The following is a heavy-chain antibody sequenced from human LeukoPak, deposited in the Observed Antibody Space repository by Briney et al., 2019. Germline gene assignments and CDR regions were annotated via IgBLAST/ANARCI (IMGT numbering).Heavy chain of an antibody. J-gene: IGHJ5*02. CDR1: GYTFTGYY. Sequence: ASVKVSCKASGYTFTGYYMHWVRQAPGQGLEWIGWINPNSGGTNYAQKFQGRVTMTRDTSISTAYMELSRLRSDDTAVYYCATAKPYVDTAMANWFDPWGQGTLVTVSS. V-gene: IGHV1-2*02. D-gene: IGHD5-18*01. CDR2: INPNSGGT. CDR3: ATAKPYVDTAMANWFDP.